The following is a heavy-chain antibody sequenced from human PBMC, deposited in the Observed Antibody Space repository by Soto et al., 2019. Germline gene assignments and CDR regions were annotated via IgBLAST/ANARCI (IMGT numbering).Heavy chain of an antibody. CDR1: GGSINSGGYC. J-gene: IGHJ4*02. V-gene: IGHV4-31*03. Sequence: QVQLQESGPGLVKPSQTLSLTGTVSGGSINSGGYCWSWIRQHPGKGLVWIGCISYGGSTSYNPSLKSRVTISVDTSKNQFSLKLTSVTAADTAVYYCSRGILVWGQGALITGSS. D-gene: IGHD5-18*01. CDR3: SRGILV. CDR2: ISYGGST.